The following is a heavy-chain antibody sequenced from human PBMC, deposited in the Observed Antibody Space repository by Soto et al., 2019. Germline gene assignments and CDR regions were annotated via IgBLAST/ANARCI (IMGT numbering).Heavy chain of an antibody. D-gene: IGHD2-2*01. CDR1: GFTFTSSA. J-gene: IGHJ6*02. CDR3: ASFGSTSLRSFHGMDV. Sequence: SVKVSCKASGFTFTSSAVPWVRQDRLQRIEWIGCIVGGSGNTNSAQKFQERVTITRAMSTSTAYMQLSSLRSEDTAVYYCASFGSTSLRSFHGMDVWGQGTTVTLSS. CDR2: IVGGSGNT. V-gene: IGHV1-58*01.